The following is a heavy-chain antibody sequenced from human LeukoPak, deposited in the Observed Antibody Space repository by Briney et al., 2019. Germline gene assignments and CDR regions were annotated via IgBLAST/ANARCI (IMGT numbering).Heavy chain of an antibody. CDR3: ARNYISAWYVGGY. J-gene: IGHJ4*02. CDR2: ISTYNGNT. Sequence: ASVKVSCKASGYTFTSYGISWVRQAPGQGLEWMGWISTYNGNTNYAQKLQGRVTMTTEASTSTAYMELRSLRSDDTAVYNCARNYISAWYVGGYWGQGTLVTVSS. V-gene: IGHV1-18*01. D-gene: IGHD6-19*01. CDR1: GYTFTSYG.